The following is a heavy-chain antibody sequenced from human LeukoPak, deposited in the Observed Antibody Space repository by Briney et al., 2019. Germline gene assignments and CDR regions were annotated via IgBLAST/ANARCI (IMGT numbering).Heavy chain of an antibody. CDR2: MNPNSGNT. CDR3: ARLYDSSGYYLFDY. D-gene: IGHD3-22*01. CDR1: GYTFTSYD. V-gene: IGHV1-8*01. J-gene: IGHJ4*02. Sequence: GASVKVSCKASGYTFTSYDINWVRQATGQGLEWMGWMNPNSGNTGYAQKFQGRVTMTRNTSISTAYMELSSLRSDDTAVYYCARLYDSSGYYLFDYWGQGTLVTVSS.